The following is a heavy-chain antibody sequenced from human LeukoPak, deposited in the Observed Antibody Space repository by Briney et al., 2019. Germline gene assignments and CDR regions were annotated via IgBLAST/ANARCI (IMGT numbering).Heavy chain of an antibody. J-gene: IGHJ4*02. V-gene: IGHV4-31*03. D-gene: IGHD4-17*01. CDR3: ARGNDYGDYAFDY. CDR1: GGSISSGGYY. CDR2: IYYSGST. Sequence: SETLSLTCTVSGGSISSGGYYWSWIRQHPGKGLEWIGYIYYSGSTYCNPSLKSRVTISVDTSKNQFSLKLSSVTAADTAVYYCARGNDYGDYAFDYWGQGTLVTVSS.